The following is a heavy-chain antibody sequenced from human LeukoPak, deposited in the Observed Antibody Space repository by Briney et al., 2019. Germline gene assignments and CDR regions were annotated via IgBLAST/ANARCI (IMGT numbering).Heavy chain of an antibody. CDR2: IDPSDSYT. V-gene: IGHV5-10-1*01. Sequence: GESRDISCKGSGYSFTSYWISWVRQMPGKGLEWMGRIDPSDSYTNYSPSFQGHVTISADKSISTAYLQWSSLKASDTAMYYCARPGATTVTNEYYGMDVWGQGTSVTVSS. J-gene: IGHJ6*02. CDR3: ARPGATTVTNEYYGMDV. D-gene: IGHD4-17*01. CDR1: GYSFTSYW.